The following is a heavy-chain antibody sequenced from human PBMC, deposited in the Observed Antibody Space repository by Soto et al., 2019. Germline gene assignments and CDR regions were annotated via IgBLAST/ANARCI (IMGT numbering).Heavy chain of an antibody. D-gene: IGHD6-13*01. CDR1: GGTFSSYA. CDR3: ARRWAAAIDAFEI. V-gene: IGHV1-69*13. CDR2: IIPIFGTA. Sequence: SVKVSCKASGGTFSSYAISWVRQAPGQGLEWMGGIIPIFGTANYAQKFQGRVTITADESTSTAYMELSSLRSEDTAVYYCARRWAAAIDAFEIWGQGTMVTVSS. J-gene: IGHJ3*02.